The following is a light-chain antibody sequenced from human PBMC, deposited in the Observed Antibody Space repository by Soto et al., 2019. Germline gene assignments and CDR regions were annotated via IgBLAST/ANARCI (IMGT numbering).Light chain of an antibody. J-gene: IGLJ2*01. Sequence: SYELTQPPSVSVAPGKTARITCGGNNIGSKSVHWYQQKPGQAPVLVIYYDSDRPSGIPERFSGSNSGNTATLTISRVEAGDEGDYYCQVWDSSSDRDVVFGGGTKLTVL. V-gene: IGLV3-21*04. CDR1: NIGSKS. CDR2: YDS. CDR3: QVWDSSSDRDVV.